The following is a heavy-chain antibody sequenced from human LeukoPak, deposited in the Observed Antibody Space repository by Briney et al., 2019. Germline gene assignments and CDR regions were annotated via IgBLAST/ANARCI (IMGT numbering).Heavy chain of an antibody. Sequence: PGGSLRLSCAASGFTFSSYGMHWVRQAPGKGLEWVAVIWYDGSNKYYADSVKGRFTISRDNSKNTLYLQMNSLRAEDTAVYYCARAGYYYGSGSYSYYYYGMDVWGQGTTVTVSS. V-gene: IGHV3-33*01. J-gene: IGHJ6*02. D-gene: IGHD3-10*01. CDR3: ARAGYYYGSGSYSYYYYGMDV. CDR2: IWYDGSNK. CDR1: GFTFSSYG.